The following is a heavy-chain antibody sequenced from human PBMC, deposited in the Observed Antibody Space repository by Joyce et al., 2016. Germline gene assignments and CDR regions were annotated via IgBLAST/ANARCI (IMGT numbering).Heavy chain of an antibody. V-gene: IGHV1-24*01. CDR3: TTLYRSPFFGPVITRYFFEY. D-gene: IGHD3/OR15-3a*01. Sequence: QVQLEQSGAEVKKPGASVKVSFKVYGDTFSEISMNWVRQAAGKGLEWMGGFDPEDGDTICAQKFRGRVTMTEDTSTDTAYMELSSLTSEDTAMYYCTTLYRSPFFGPVITRYFFEYWGQGTPVSVSS. CDR2: FDPEDGDT. CDR1: GDTFSEIS. J-gene: IGHJ4*02.